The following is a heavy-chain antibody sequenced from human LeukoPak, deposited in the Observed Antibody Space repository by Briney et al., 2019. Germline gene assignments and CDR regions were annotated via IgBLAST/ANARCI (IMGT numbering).Heavy chain of an antibody. CDR1: GFTFSDYY. D-gene: IGHD6-13*01. V-gene: IGHV3-11*01. CDR2: ISSSGSTI. J-gene: IGHJ6*02. CDR3: ARVPTIAAGGYYYYYGMDV. Sequence: GGSLRLSCAASGFTFSDYYMSWIRQAPGKGLEWVSYISSSGSTIYYADSVKDRFTISRDNAKNSLYLQMNSLRAEDTAVYYCARVPTIAAGGYYYYYGMDVWGQGTTVTVSS.